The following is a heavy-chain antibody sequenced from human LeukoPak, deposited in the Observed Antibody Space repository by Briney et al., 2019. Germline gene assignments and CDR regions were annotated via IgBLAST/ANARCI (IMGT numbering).Heavy chain of an antibody. CDR1: GDSISSGSHF. J-gene: IGHJ4*02. CDR3: ASGEQWNTHYFDY. V-gene: IGHV4-39*07. CDR2: IYYSGST. Sequence: PSETLSLTCTVSGDSISSGSHFWGWIRQPPGKGLEWIGTIYYSGSTNYNPSLKSRVTISVDTSKNQFSLKLSSVTAADTAVYYCASGEQWNTHYFDYWGQGTLVTVSS. D-gene: IGHD6-19*01.